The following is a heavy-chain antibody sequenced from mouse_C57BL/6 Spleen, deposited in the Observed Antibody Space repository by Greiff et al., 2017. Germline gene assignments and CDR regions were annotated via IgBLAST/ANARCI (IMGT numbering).Heavy chain of an antibody. V-gene: IGHV1-18*01. CDR2: INPNNGGT. CDR1: GYTFTDYN. Sequence: EVQLQQSGPELVKPGASVKIPCKASGYTFTDYNMDWVKQSHGKSLEWIGDINPNNGGTIYNQKFKGKATLTVDKSSRTAYMELRSLTSEDTAVYYCASLDLSYYAMYYWGQGTSVTVSS. J-gene: IGHJ4*01. CDR3: ASLDLSYYAMYY.